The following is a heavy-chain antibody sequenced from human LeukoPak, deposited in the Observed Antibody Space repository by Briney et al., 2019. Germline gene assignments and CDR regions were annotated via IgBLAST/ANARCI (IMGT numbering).Heavy chain of an antibody. V-gene: IGHV3-7*01. Sequence: GSLSLSCAASGFNFSGYWMSWVRQAPGKGLEWVANIKPDGSDKYYVDSVKGRFTISRDNAKKSLYLQINSLRTEDTAVYYCARDYYDSSGYYYEGYYGMDVWGQGTTVTVSS. J-gene: IGHJ6*02. CDR2: IKPDGSDK. CDR1: GFNFSGYW. CDR3: ARDYYDSSGYYYEGYYGMDV. D-gene: IGHD3-22*01.